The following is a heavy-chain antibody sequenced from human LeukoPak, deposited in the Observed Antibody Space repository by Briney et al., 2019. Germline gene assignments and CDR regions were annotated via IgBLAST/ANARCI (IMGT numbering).Heavy chain of an antibody. CDR2: LSATISST. Sequence: PGGSLRLSCAASGFTFRSNGMSWVRQAPGKGLEWVSALSATISSTYYADSVRGRFTISRDNSKNTLYLQMNSLRAEDTALYYCSLRVPPAIIYWGQGTLVAVSS. V-gene: IGHV3-23*01. CDR1: GFTFRSNG. D-gene: IGHD2-2*01. CDR3: SLRVPPAIIY. J-gene: IGHJ4*02.